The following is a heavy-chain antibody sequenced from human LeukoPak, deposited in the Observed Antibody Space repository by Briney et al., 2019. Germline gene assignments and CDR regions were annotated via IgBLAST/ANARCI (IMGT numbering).Heavy chain of an antibody. D-gene: IGHD3-16*01. Sequence: PSETLSLTCTVSGGSISSYYWSWIRQPPGKGLGWIGYIYYGGSTNYNPSLKSRVTISVDTSKNQFSLKLSSVTAADTAVYYCARLVITPLIQAFDIWGQGTMVTVSS. CDR1: GGSISSYY. V-gene: IGHV4-59*08. CDR2: IYYGGST. CDR3: ARLVITPLIQAFDI. J-gene: IGHJ3*02.